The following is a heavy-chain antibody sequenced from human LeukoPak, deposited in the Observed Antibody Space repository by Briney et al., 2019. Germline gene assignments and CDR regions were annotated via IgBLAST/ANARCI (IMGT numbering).Heavy chain of an antibody. CDR3: ARGDCSSTSCPSQYYYYYYMDV. V-gene: IGHV1-8*03. CDR2: MNPNSGNT. Sequence: ASVKVSCKASGYTFTSYDINWVRQAPRQGLEWMGWMNPNSGNTGYAQKFQGRVTITRNTSISTAYMELSSLRSEDTAVYYCARGDCSSTSCPSQYYYYYYMDVWGKGTTVTVSS. J-gene: IGHJ6*03. D-gene: IGHD2-2*01. CDR1: GYTFTSYD.